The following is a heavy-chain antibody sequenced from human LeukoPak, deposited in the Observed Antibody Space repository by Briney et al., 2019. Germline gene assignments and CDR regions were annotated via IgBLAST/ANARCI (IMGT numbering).Heavy chain of an antibody. D-gene: IGHD3-22*01. CDR1: GFTFSNSY. V-gene: IGHV3-7*01. Sequence: GGSLRLSCAASGFTFSNSYMTWVRQAPGKGLEWVANIKQDGSDKYYVDSVKGRLTISRDNAKNSLYLQMNSLRAEDTAVYYCARVEGMYYDDSRGSWYFDLWGRGTLVTVSS. J-gene: IGHJ2*01. CDR2: IKQDGSDK. CDR3: ARVEGMYYDDSRGSWYFDL.